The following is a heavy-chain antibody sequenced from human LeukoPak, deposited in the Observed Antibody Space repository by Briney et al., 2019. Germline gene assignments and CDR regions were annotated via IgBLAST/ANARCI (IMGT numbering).Heavy chain of an antibody. Sequence: PSETLSLTCAVYGGSFSGYYWSWIRQPPGKGLEWIGEINHSGSTNYNPSLKSRVTISVDTSKNQFSLKLSSVTAADTAVYYCARGRGGSSLWGQGTLVTVSS. D-gene: IGHD6-13*01. J-gene: IGHJ4*02. CDR2: INHSGST. V-gene: IGHV4-34*01. CDR1: GGSFSGYY. CDR3: ARGRGGSSL.